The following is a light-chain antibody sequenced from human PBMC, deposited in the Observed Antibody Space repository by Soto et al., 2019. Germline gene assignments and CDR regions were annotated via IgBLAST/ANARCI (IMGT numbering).Light chain of an antibody. J-gene: IGLJ2*01. V-gene: IGLV2-8*01. CDR1: SSDVGRYNY. CDR2: EVT. CDR3: SSYAGTNGVL. Sequence: QSALTQPPSASGSLGQSVTISCTGTSSDVGRYNYVSWYQHHPGKVPKLMIYEVTKRPSGVPDRFSGSKSGNTASLTVSGLQAGDETEYYCSSYAGTNGVLFGGGTKLTVL.